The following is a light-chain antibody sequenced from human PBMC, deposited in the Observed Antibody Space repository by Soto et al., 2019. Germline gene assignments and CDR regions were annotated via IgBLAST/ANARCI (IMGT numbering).Light chain of an antibody. CDR3: SSYTSSSTRV. CDR2: DVS. J-gene: IGLJ1*01. V-gene: IGLV2-14*01. Sequence: QSALTQPASVSGSPGQSITISCTGTSSDVGGYNYVSWYQQHPGKVPKLMIYDVSNRPSGVSNRFSGSKSGNTASLTISGLQAEDEADYYCSSYTSSSTRVFGTGTKVTV. CDR1: SSDVGGYNY.